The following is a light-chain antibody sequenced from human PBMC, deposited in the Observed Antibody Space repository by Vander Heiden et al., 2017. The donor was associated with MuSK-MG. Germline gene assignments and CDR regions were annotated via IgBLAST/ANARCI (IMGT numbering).Light chain of an antibody. CDR3: IQDMQTKA. J-gene: IGKJ2*01. V-gene: IGKV2-28*01. CDR1: HSLLHSNGYYY. Sequence: DMMMTQSPRCLPVTPGGPSSISCGSRHSLLHSNGYYYLYWYQQKQGQPPQILIDLGSNRADGVPDRFSVSGSGTYFTIKISRVEDDDVGVYYCIQDMQTKAFGQGTKMEIK. CDR2: LGS.